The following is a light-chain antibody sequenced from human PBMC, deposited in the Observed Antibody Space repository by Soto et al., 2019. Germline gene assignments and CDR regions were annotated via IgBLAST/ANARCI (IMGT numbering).Light chain of an antibody. J-gene: IGLJ2*01. V-gene: IGLV2-14*01. CDR1: SSDVGGSNY. Sequence: QSALTQPASVSGSPGQSITISCTGTSSDVGGSNYVSWYQQHPGKAPKLIIFEFSNRPSGVSNRFSGSKSGNTASLTISGLRAEDEADYYCSSYTTTNTPEGVFGGGTKLTVL. CDR2: EFS. CDR3: SSYTTTNTPEGV.